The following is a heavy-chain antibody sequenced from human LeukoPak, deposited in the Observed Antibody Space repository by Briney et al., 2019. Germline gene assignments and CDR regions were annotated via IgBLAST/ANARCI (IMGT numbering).Heavy chain of an antibody. Sequence: SETLSLTCTVSGGSISSYYWSWIRQPPGKGLEWIGYIYYSRSTNYNPSLKSRVTISVDTSKNQFSLKLSSVTAADTAVYYCARIKWMGYSMYYFDYWGQGTLVTVSS. J-gene: IGHJ4*02. V-gene: IGHV4-59*01. CDR3: ARIKWMGYSMYYFDY. CDR1: GGSISSYY. CDR2: IYYSRST. D-gene: IGHD6-13*01.